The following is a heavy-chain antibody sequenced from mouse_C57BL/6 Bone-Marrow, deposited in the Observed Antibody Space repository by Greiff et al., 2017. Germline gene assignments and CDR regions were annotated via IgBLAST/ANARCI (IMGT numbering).Heavy chain of an antibody. D-gene: IGHD2-3*01. Sequence: VQLQQSGAELVRPGASVKLSCTASGFNIKDDYIHWVKQRPEQGLEWIGWIDPEIGDTEYASKFQGKATITSDTSSTTAYLQLSSLTSEDTAVYYCSSFDGNYFDCLGEGTPLAVAA. CDR2: IDPEIGDT. V-gene: IGHV14-4*01. J-gene: IGHJ2*01. CDR3: SSFDGNYFDC. CDR1: GFNIKDDY.